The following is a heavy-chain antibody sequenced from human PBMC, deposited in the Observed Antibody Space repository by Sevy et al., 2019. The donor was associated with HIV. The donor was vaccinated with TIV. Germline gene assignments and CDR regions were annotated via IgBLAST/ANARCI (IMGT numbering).Heavy chain of an antibody. CDR3: ATHASDYDSTGYLERDAFDI. CDR1: GFTVSSNY. J-gene: IGHJ3*02. V-gene: IGHV3-53*01. CDR2: IYAGGST. D-gene: IGHD3-22*01. Sequence: GGSLRLSCAASGFTVSSNYMSRVRQAPRKGLEWVSVIYAGGSTYYADSVKGRFTISRDNSKNTLYLQMNSLRAEDTAVYYCATHASDYDSTGYLERDAFDIWGQGTMVTVSS.